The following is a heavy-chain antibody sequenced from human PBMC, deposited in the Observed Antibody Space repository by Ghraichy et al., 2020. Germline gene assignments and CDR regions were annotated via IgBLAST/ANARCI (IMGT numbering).Heavy chain of an antibody. D-gene: IGHD1-14*01. CDR2: IYYTGSA. V-gene: IGHV4-59*01. CDR3: ARVNHYYGTDV. CDR1: GGYSSTYY. J-gene: IGHJ6*02. Sequence: TLSLTCNVSGGYSSTYYWSWIRQPPGKGLEWIGYIYYTGSANYNPSLKSRVTLSVDTSKSQFSLKMSSVTAADTAMYYCARVNHYYGTDVWGQGTTVTVSS.